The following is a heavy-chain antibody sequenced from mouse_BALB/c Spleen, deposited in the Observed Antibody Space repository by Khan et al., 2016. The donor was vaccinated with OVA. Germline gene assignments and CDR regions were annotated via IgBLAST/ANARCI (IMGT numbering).Heavy chain of an antibody. CDR3: AMYRGYLDV. CDR1: GYSFTGYY. CDR2: VNPNNGGT. Sequence: VQLQQSGPDLVKPGASVKISCKASGYSFTGYYIHWVKQSHGKSLEWIGRVNPNNGGTSYNQKFKGQVILNVDKSSQTAYMERRSLASEEGGVYSCAMYRGYLDVWGEGTTVTVSS. V-gene: IGHV1-18*01. J-gene: IGHJ1*01.